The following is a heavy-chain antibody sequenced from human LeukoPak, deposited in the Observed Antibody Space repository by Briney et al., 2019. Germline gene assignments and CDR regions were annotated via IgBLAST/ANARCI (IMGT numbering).Heavy chain of an antibody. CDR2: ISSSSSTT. Sequence: GGSLRLSCAASGFTFSSYSMNWVRQAPGKGLEWVSYISSSSSTTYYADSVKGRFTISRDNSKNTLYLQMNSLRAEDTAVYYCAKDRLSVYYYDSSGYYYFDYWGQGTLVTVSS. V-gene: IGHV3-48*01. CDR3: AKDRLSVYYYDSSGYYYFDY. D-gene: IGHD3-22*01. J-gene: IGHJ4*02. CDR1: GFTFSSYS.